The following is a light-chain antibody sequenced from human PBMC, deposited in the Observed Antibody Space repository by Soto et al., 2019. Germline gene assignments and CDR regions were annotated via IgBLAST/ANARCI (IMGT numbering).Light chain of an antibody. CDR3: SSYTSSSTYV. V-gene: IGLV2-18*02. CDR2: EVS. J-gene: IGLJ1*01. CDR1: SSDVGSYNR. Sequence: QSALTQPPSVSGSPGQSVTISCTGTSSDVGSYNRVSWYQQPPGTAPKLMISEVSNRPSGVPDRFSGSKSGNTASLTISGLQAEDEADYYCSSYTSSSTYVFGTGTKVTAL.